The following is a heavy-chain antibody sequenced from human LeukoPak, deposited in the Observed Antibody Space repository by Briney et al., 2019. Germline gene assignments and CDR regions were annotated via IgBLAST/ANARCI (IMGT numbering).Heavy chain of an antibody. V-gene: IGHV3-23*01. J-gene: IGHJ4*02. D-gene: IGHD3-22*01. CDR3: AKGLTYYYDSSGYPVY. CDR1: GFTFDDYA. CDR2: ISGSGGST. Sequence: GGSLRLSCAASGFTFDDYAMHWVRQAPGKGLEWVSAISGSGGSTYYADSVKGRFTISRDNSKNTLYLQMNSLRAEDTAVYYCAKGLTYYYDSSGYPVYWGQGTLVTVSS.